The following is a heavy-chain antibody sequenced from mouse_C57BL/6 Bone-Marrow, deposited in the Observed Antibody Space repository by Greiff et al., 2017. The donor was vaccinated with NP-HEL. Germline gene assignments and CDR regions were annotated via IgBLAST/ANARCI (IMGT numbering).Heavy chain of an antibody. CDR3: TSTTVPFDY. V-gene: IGHV14-4*01. Sequence: VQLQQSGAELVRPGASVKLSCTASGFNIKDDYMHWVKQRPEQGLEWIGWIDPENGDTEYASKFQGKATITADTSSNTAYLQLSSLTSEDTAVYDCTSTTVPFDYWGQGTTLTVSS. CDR2: IDPENGDT. D-gene: IGHD1-1*01. CDR1: GFNIKDDY. J-gene: IGHJ2*01.